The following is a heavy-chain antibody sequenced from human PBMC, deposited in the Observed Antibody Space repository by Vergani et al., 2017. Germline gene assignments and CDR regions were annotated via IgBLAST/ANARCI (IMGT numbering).Heavy chain of an antibody. CDR3: TTATPRGRLRDAFDI. D-gene: IGHD5-12*01. V-gene: IGHV3-15*01. Sequence: EVQLVESGGGLVKPGGSLRLSCAASGFTFSNAWMSWVRQAPGKGLEWVGRIKSKTDGGTTDYAAPVKGRFTIPRDDSKNTLYLQMNSLKTEDTAVYYCTTATPRGRLRDAFDIWGQGTMVTVSS. J-gene: IGHJ3*02. CDR2: IKSKTDGGTT. CDR1: GFTFSNAW.